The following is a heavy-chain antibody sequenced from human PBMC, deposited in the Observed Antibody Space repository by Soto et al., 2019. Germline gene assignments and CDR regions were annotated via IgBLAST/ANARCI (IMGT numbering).Heavy chain of an antibody. D-gene: IGHD2-21*02. CDR3: VQSPCGADGFQPESSHTYFGLDV. CDR1: GLSLSTTGVG. V-gene: IGHV2-5*02. CDR2: IYWDDDK. J-gene: IGHJ6*02. Sequence: QITLKESGPTLVKPTQTLTLTCTFSGLSLSTTGVGVGWIRQPPGKALEWLALIYWDDDKRYSPSLKSRLTITSYAPINLVFVTGINMDPVPTATYLCVQSPCGADGFQPESSHTYFGLDVWGQGTTVTVSS.